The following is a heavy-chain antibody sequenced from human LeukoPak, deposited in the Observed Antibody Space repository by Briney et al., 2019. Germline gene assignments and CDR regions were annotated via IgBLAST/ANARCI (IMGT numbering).Heavy chain of an antibody. CDR3: ASRRPAYCDGDCPEGY. D-gene: IGHD2-21*02. V-gene: IGHV3-74*01. J-gene: IGHJ4*02. Sequence: PGGSLRLSCAASGFTFSSYWMHWVRQAPGKGLVWVSRINSDGSSTSSADSVKGRFTISRDNAKNTLYLQMNSLRAEDPAVYYCASRRPAYCDGDCPEGYWGQGILVTVSS. CDR2: INSDGSST. CDR1: GFTFSSYW.